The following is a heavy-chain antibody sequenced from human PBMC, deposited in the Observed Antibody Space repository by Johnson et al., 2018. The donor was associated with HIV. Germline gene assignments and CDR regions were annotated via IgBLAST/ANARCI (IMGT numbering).Heavy chain of an antibody. D-gene: IGHD1-26*01. CDR3: AKTHSGSYYDAFDI. Sequence: QMQLVESGGGGVQPGRSLRLSCAASGFTFSSYAMHWVRRAPGKGLEWVSTIYADGGTYYPDSVKARFTISRDRSENTLYLQMNSLRAEDTAVYYCAKTHSGSYYDAFDIWGQGTMVTVSS. V-gene: IGHV3-NL1*01. CDR2: IYADGGT. J-gene: IGHJ3*02. CDR1: GFTFSSYA.